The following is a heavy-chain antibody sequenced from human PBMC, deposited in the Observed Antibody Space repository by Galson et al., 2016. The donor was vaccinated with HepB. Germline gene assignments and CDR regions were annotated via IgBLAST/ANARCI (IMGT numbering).Heavy chain of an antibody. V-gene: IGHV3-69-1*01. CDR2: ITTSGTI. Sequence: SLRLSCAASGFTFSDYNMNWVRQAPGKGLEWISYITTSGTIYYADSVRGRFTISRDNAKKLLYLQMNSLRDEDTAVYYCARDRFITFGGVIVDWGQGTLVTVSS. J-gene: IGHJ4*02. CDR3: ARDRFITFGGVIVD. D-gene: IGHD3-16*02. CDR1: GFTFSDYN.